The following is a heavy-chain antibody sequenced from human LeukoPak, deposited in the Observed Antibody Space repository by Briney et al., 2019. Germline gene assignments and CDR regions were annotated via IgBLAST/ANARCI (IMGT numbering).Heavy chain of an antibody. Sequence: ASVKVSCKASGYTFTSYDIYWVRQATGQGLEWMGWMNPNSGNTGYAQKFQGRVTMTRNTSISTAYMELSSLRSEDTAVYYCARGSIVVVPAAKYNWFDPWGQGTLVTVSS. CDR1: GYTFTSYD. D-gene: IGHD2-2*01. CDR3: ARGSIVVVPAAKYNWFDP. CDR2: MNPNSGNT. V-gene: IGHV1-8*01. J-gene: IGHJ5*02.